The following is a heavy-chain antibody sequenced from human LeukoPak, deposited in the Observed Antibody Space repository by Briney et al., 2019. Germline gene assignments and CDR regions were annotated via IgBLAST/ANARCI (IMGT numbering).Heavy chain of an antibody. J-gene: IGHJ6*03. CDR3: ARGLVGYCSSTSCYNSYYYYMDV. CDR2: INPNSGGT. V-gene: IGHV1-2*02. CDR1: GYTFTGYY. D-gene: IGHD2-2*02. Sequence: ASVKVSCKASGYTFTGYYMHWVRQAPGQGLEWMGWINPNSGGTNYAQKFQGRVTMTRDTSISTAYMELSRLRSDDTAVYYCARGLVGYCSSTSCYNSYYYYMDVWGKGTTVTVSS.